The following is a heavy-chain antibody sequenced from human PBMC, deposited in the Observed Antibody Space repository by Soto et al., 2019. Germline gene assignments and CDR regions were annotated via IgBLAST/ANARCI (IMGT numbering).Heavy chain of an antibody. J-gene: IGHJ4*02. CDR2: ISPNGQGI. CDR1: GFTVTSNG. D-gene: IGHD4-4*01. V-gene: IGHV3-23*01. CDR3: AKDSNKYSSSLRGRYFDY. Sequence: GGSLRLSCGVSGFTVTSNGVSWVRQAPGKGLEWVSAISPNGQGIWYADSVKGRFTISRDNSKNTLLLQMNSLGAEDTAVYYCAKDSNKYSSSLRGRYFDYWGQGIGVTVSS.